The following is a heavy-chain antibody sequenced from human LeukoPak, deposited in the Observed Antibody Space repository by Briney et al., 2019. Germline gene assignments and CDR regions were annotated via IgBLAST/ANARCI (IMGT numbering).Heavy chain of an antibody. V-gene: IGHV3-23*01. CDR1: GFTFSGYA. CDR2: ISGSGGST. J-gene: IGHJ4*02. CDR3: AKRGYTYGYIDY. Sequence: GGSLRLSCAASGFTFSGYAMTWVRQAPGKGLEWVSTISGSGGSTYYADSVKGRFTISRDNSKNTLYLQMNSLRAADTAVYYCAKRGYTYGYIDYWGQGTLVTVSS. D-gene: IGHD5-18*01.